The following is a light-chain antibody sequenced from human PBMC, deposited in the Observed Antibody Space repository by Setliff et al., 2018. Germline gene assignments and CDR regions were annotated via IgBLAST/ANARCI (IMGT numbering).Light chain of an antibody. CDR2: EVS. CDR3: SSYAGSNNPYV. J-gene: IGLJ1*01. V-gene: IGLV2-8*01. CDR1: SSDVGGYNY. Sequence: QSALTQPPSASGSPGQSVTISCTGTSSDVGGYNYVSWYQQHPGKAPKLMIYEVSKRPSGVPDRLSGSKSGNTASLTVSGLQAEDEADYYCSSYAGSNNPYVFGTGTKV.